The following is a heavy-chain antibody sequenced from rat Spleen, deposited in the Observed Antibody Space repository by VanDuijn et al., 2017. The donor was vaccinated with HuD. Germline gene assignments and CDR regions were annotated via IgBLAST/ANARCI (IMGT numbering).Heavy chain of an antibody. CDR3: ARDNNYKAY. J-gene: IGHJ2*01. CDR1: SYSITSSSG. Sequence: EVQLQESGPGLVKPSQSLSLTCSVTSYSITSSSGWNWIRKFPGNKLEWMGYINSAGSTDYNPSLKSSISITRDTSKNQFFLQVNSVTTEDTATYYCARDNNYKAYWGQGVMVTVSS. D-gene: IGHD1-10*01. CDR2: INSAGST. V-gene: IGHV3-3*01.